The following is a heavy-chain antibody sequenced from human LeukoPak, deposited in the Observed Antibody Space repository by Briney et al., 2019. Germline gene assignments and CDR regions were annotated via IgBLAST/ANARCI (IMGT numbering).Heavy chain of an antibody. D-gene: IGHD5-18*01. CDR2: INPSGGTT. J-gene: IGHJ4*02. V-gene: IGHV1-46*01. Sequence: ASVKVSCKASGYTFINYYMHWVRQAPGQGLEWMGIINPSGGTTSYAQNVQGRVTMTRDTPTSTVYMKLSSLRSEDTAVYYCAREIGPRQLHLWGSAFDYWGQGTLVTVSS. CDR1: GYTFINYY. CDR3: AREIGPRQLHLWGSAFDY.